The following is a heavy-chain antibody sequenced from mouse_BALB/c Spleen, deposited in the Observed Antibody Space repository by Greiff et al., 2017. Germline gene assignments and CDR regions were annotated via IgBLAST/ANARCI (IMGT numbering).Heavy chain of an antibody. CDR2: IRSKSNNYAT. CDR1: GFTFNTYA. D-gene: IGHD3-3*01. V-gene: IGHV10-1*02. Sequence: EVQRVESGGGLVQPKGSLKLSCAASGFTFNTYAMNWVRQAPGKGLEWVARIRSKSNNYATYYADSVKDRFTISRDDSQSMLYLQMNNLKTEDTAMYYCVRQGLGVAYWGQGTLVTVSA. J-gene: IGHJ3*01. CDR3: VRQGLGVAY.